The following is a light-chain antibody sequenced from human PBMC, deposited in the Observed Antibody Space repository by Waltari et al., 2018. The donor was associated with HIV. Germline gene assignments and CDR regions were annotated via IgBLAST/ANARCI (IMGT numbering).Light chain of an antibody. Sequence: IVLTQSPGTLSLSPGERVTLSCRASQSVSTSYLAWYQQIPGQAPRLLISSTSNRATGIPDRFSGSGSGTDFTLTISRLEPEDFTVYYCQQSYSSPPGITFGQGTRLEIK. CDR1: QSVSTSY. CDR3: QQSYSSPPGIT. CDR2: STS. J-gene: IGKJ5*01. V-gene: IGKV3-20*01.